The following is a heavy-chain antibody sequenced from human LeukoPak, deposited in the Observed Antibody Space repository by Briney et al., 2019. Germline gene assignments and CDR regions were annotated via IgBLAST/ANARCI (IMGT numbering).Heavy chain of an antibody. D-gene: IGHD3-22*01. CDR2: INHSGST. V-gene: IGHV4-34*01. Sequence: SETLSLTCAVYGGSFSGYYWSWIRQPPGKGLEWIGEINHSGSTNYNPSLKSRVTISVDTSKNQFSLKLSSVTAADTAVYYCARVYYDSSGSIMPFDYWGQGTLVTVSS. CDR3: ARVYYDSSGSIMPFDY. J-gene: IGHJ4*02. CDR1: GGSFSGYY.